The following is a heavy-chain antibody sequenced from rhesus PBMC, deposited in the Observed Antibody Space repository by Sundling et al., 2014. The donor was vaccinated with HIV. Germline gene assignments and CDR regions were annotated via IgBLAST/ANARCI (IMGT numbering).Heavy chain of an antibody. CDR3: ARDRGSFGSFDF. Sequence: QVQPQESGPGLVKPSETLSLTCAVSGGSFSGYYWGWIRQPPGKRLEWIGYIGGSSGNTGYNPSLKSRVTISTDTSKNQFSLQLSYVTAADTAVYYCARDRGSFGSFDFWGQGVLVTVSS. D-gene: IGHD1-44*01. CDR2: IGGSSGNT. CDR1: GGSFSGYY. V-gene: IGHV4-165*01. J-gene: IGHJ4*01.